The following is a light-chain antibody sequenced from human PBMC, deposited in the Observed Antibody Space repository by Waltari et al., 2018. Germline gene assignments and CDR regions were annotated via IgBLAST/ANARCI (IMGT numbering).Light chain of an antibody. CDR2: DVR. CDR3: SSYTSSTTWV. Sequence: QSALTQAAPVSASPGQSIAIPCTGTSSDIGTNDYVSWFQQYPGRAPKLMIYDVRNRPLGVSNRSASSKAGITASPRIAGLLAEDEAYYYCSSYTSSTTWVFGGGTKLTVL. V-gene: IGLV2-14*01. J-gene: IGLJ3*02. CDR1: SSDIGTNDY.